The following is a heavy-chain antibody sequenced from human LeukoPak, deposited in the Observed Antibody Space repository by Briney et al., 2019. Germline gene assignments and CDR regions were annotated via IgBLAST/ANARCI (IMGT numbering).Heavy chain of an antibody. CDR2: INPNTGGT. J-gene: IGHJ4*02. Sequence: ASVKVSCKASGYTFPDYYMHWLRQAPGQGLEWMGWINPNTGGTHYAQKIQDRVSMTRDTSITTVYMELSSLRSDDTAVYYCARVKAWELSFDYWGQGTLVTVSS. V-gene: IGHV1-2*02. CDR3: ARVKAWELSFDY. D-gene: IGHD1-26*01. CDR1: GYTFPDYY.